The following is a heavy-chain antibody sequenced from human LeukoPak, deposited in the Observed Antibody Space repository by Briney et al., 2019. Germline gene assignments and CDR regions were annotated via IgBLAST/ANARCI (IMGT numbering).Heavy chain of an antibody. CDR3: ARDLYYDILTGYYSPGYFDY. D-gene: IGHD3-9*01. V-gene: IGHV3-23*01. Sequence: SCAXSGFTFSSYAMSWVRQAPGKGRGWVSAISGSGGSTYYSDSVKGGFTISRENSKNKLYLQMNSLRAEDTAVYYCARDLYYDILTGYYSPGYFDYWGQGTLVTVSS. CDR2: ISGSGGST. CDR1: GFTFSSYA. J-gene: IGHJ4*02.